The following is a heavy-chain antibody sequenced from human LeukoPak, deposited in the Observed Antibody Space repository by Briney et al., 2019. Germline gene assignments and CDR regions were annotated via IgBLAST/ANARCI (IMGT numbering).Heavy chain of an antibody. CDR2: ISSGGSTI. CDR3: ARVVPVVPAATSWFDP. CDR1: GFTFRSYE. D-gene: IGHD2-2*01. V-gene: IGHV3-48*03. J-gene: IGHJ5*02. Sequence: PGGSLRLSCAASGFTFRSYEMNWVRQAPGKGLEWVSYISSGGSTIYYADSVKGRFTISRDNAKNSLYLQMNSLRAEDTAVYYCARVVPVVPAATSWFDPWGQGTLVTVSS.